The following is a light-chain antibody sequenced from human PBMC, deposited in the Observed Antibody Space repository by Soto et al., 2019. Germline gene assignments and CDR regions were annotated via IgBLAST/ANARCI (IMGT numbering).Light chain of an antibody. V-gene: IGKV3-15*01. CDR2: GAS. J-gene: IGKJ3*01. CDR3: QQYNNWPPIYT. Sequence: EIVMTQSPATLSVSPGERATLSCRASQSVTSNLAWYQQKPGQAPRLLIYGASTRVTGSPARFSGSGSGTEFTLTISSVQSEDFAVYYCQQYNNWPPIYTFGPGTKVDIK. CDR1: QSVTSN.